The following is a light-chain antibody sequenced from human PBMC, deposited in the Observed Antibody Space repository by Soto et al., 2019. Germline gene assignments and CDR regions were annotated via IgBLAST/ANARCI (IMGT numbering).Light chain of an antibody. CDR3: QSYDSSLSGWV. V-gene: IGLV1-40*01. CDR1: NSNIGAGYD. CDR2: GNS. J-gene: IGLJ3*02. Sequence: QSALTQPPSVSGAPGQRVTMSCTGSNSNIGAGYDVHWYQQLPGTAPKLLISGNSNRPSGVPDRISGSKAGTSASLAITGLQAEDEADYYCQSYDSSLSGWVFGGGTKLTVL.